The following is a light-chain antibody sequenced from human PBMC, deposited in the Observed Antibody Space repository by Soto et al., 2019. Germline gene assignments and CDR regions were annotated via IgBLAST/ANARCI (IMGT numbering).Light chain of an antibody. CDR3: QVYGNSPMYT. Sequence: EIVLTQSPGTLSLSPGERATLSCRASQSVSNNALAWYQQKPGQAPRLLIYGASIRATGIPDVFSGSGSGTDFTLTISRLEAEDFAVYYCQVYGNSPMYTFGQGTRLEIK. V-gene: IGKV3-20*01. CDR2: GAS. CDR1: QSVSNNA. J-gene: IGKJ2*01.